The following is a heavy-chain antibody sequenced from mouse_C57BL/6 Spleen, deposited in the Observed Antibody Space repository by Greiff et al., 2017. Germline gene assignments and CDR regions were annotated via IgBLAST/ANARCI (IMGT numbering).Heavy chain of an antibody. CDR3: AREDDGYYYFDC. D-gene: IGHD2-3*01. J-gene: IGHJ2*01. V-gene: IGHV5-16*01. Sequence: EVKLVESEGGLVQPGSSMKLSCTASGFTFSDYYMAWVRQVPEKGLEWVANINYDGSSTYYLDSLKSRFIISRDNAKNILYLQMSSLKSEDTATYYCAREDDGYYYFDCWGQGTTLTVSS. CDR1: GFTFSDYY. CDR2: INYDGSST.